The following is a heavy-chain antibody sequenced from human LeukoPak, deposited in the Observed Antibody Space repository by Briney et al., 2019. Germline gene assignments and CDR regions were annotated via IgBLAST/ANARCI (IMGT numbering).Heavy chain of an antibody. CDR2: MYPSGTT. Sequence: SGTLPLTCTVSGDSINSLDLWSWVRQPPGKGLEWIGEMYPSGTTHSNPSVKSRVTISIDKSKNQFFLNLSSVTAADTAVYYCAGLVGRYSSGLYYYYFDYWGQGTLVTVSS. D-gene: IGHD3-22*01. CDR1: GDSINSLDL. V-gene: IGHV4-4*02. J-gene: IGHJ4*02. CDR3: AGLVGRYSSGLYYYYFDY.